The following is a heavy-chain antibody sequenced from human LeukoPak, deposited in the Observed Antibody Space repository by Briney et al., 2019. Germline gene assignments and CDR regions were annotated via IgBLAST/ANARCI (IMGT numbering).Heavy chain of an antibody. CDR3: ARDLIAAAGTWHDAFDI. Sequence: ASVKVSCKASGYTFTSYGISWVRQAPGQGLEWMGWISAYNGNTNCAQKLQGRVTMTTDTSTSTAYMELRSLRSDDTAVYYCARDLIAAAGTWHDAFDIWGQGTMVTVSS. CDR2: ISAYNGNT. D-gene: IGHD6-13*01. J-gene: IGHJ3*02. V-gene: IGHV1-18*01. CDR1: GYTFTSYG.